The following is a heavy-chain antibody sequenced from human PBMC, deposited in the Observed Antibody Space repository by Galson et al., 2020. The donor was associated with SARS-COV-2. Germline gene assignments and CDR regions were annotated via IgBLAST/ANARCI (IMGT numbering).Heavy chain of an antibody. CDR3: ARERYNWNYEHAFDI. D-gene: IGHD1-7*01. Sequence: ASVKVSCKASGYTFTGYYMHWVRQAPGQGLEWMGWINPNSGGTNYAQKFQGRVTMTRDTSISTAYMELSRLRSDDTAVYYCARERYNWNYEHAFDIWGQGTMVTVSS. J-gene: IGHJ3*02. CDR1: GYTFTGYY. V-gene: IGHV1-2*02. CDR2: INPNSGGT.